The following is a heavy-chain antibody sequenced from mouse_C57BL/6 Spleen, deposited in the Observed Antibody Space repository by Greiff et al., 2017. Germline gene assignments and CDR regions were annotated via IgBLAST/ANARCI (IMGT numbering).Heavy chain of an antibody. D-gene: IGHD1-1*01. CDR3: ARDYGSSPCFAY. CDR1: GYTFTSYW. J-gene: IGHJ3*01. CDR2: INPSNGGT. V-gene: IGHV1-53*01. Sequence: QVQLKQPGTELVKPGASVKLSCKASGYTFTSYWMHWVKQRPGQGLAWIGNINPSNGGTNYNAKFKSKATLTVDKSSSTAYMQLSSLTAEDSAVYYCARDYGSSPCFAYWGQETLVTVSA.